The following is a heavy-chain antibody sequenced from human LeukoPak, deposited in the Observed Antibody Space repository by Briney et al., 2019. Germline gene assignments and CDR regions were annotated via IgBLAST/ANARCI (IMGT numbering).Heavy chain of an antibody. CDR1: AFTFSSYG. Sequence: GGTLRLSCAASAFTFSSYGMSWVRQAPGKGLEWVAVISYDGSNKYYADSVKGRFTISRDNSKNTLYLQMNSLRSEDTAVYYCARDNDSRDPPHFDYWGQGTLVTVSS. J-gene: IGHJ4*02. CDR2: ISYDGSNK. D-gene: IGHD3-16*01. V-gene: IGHV3-30*03. CDR3: ARDNDSRDPPHFDY.